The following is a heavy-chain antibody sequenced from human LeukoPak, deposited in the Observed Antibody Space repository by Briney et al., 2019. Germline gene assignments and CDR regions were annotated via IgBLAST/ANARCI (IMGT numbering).Heavy chain of an antibody. D-gene: IGHD3-10*01. V-gene: IGHV4-59*12. Sequence: SETLSLTCTVSGDSMSSYYWSWIRQPPGKGLEWIAYISYSGSTKYNPSLQNRVTISIDTSKDQFSLKLSSVTAADTAVYYCARDSGTTGEVKFDPWGQGTLVTVSS. CDR3: ARDSGTTGEVKFDP. CDR2: ISYSGST. J-gene: IGHJ5*02. CDR1: GDSMSSYY.